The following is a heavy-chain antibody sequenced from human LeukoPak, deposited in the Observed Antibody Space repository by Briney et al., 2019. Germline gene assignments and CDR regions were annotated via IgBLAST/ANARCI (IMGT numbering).Heavy chain of an antibody. J-gene: IGHJ6*04. CDR3: TTDSPYYYYGMDV. Sequence: PGGSLRLSCAASGFTFSNAWMSWVRQAPGKGLEWVGRIKSKTDGGTTDYAAPVKGRFTISRDDSKNTLYLRMNSLKTEDTAVYYCTTDSPYYYYGMDVWGKGTTVTVSS. CDR1: GFTFSNAW. CDR2: IKSKTDGGTT. V-gene: IGHV3-15*01.